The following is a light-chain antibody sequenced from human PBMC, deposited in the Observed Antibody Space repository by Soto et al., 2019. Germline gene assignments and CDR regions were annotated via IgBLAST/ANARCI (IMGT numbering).Light chain of an antibody. Sequence: EIVMTQSPATLSVSPGERATLSCRASQSVSSNLAWYQQKPGQAPRLLIYGASTRATGIPARFSGSGSGTEFTLTISSLQSEDFAVYYCQQYNNWPPRAFTFVPGTKVDIK. J-gene: IGKJ3*01. V-gene: IGKV3-15*01. CDR3: QQYNNWPPRAFT. CDR1: QSVSSN. CDR2: GAS.